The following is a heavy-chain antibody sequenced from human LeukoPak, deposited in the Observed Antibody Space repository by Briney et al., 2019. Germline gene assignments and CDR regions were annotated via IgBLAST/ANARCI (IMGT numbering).Heavy chain of an antibody. CDR1: DDSLSDYY. CDR3: ARSLERYYDRSGYSV. Sequence: SETLSLTCTVSDDSLSDYYRRWIRQPPGKGLEWIGYFYNSGRSTYNPSLKSRVSISVDASKNQFSLKLSSVTAADTAVYYCARSLERYYDRSGYSVWDQGTTVTVAS. D-gene: IGHD3-22*01. V-gene: IGHV4-59*12. CDR2: FYNSGRS. J-gene: IGHJ6*02.